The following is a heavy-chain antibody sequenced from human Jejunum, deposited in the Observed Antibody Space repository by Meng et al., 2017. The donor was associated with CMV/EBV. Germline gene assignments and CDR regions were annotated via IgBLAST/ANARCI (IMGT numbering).Heavy chain of an antibody. CDR2: IYGGGST. CDR1: VFTVSNSY. J-gene: IGHJ4*02. D-gene: IGHD5-18*01. CDR3: AREGTTLVTYDY. Sequence: EVRVVASGGGLIHRGGALRLSCAASVFTVSNSYMSWVREAPGKGLEWVSVIYGGGSTYYADSVKGRFTISRDSSKNTLYLQMNSLRAEDTAVYYFAREGTTLVTYDYWGQGTLVTVSS. V-gene: IGHV3-66*01.